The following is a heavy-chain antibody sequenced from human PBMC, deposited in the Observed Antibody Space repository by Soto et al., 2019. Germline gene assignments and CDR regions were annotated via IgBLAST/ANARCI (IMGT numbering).Heavy chain of an antibody. CDR1: GFTFTRYS. V-gene: IGHV3-21*06. J-gene: IGHJ3*02. CDR2: ISSTTNYI. CDR3: ARDDAYDSSGSTKRNDAFDI. Sequence: GGSLRLSCAASGFTFTRYSMNWVRQAPGKGLEWVSSISSTTNYIYYGDSMKGRFTISRDNAKNSLYLEMNSLRAEDTAVYYCARDDAYDSSGSTKRNDAFDICGQGTMVTVSS. D-gene: IGHD3-22*01.